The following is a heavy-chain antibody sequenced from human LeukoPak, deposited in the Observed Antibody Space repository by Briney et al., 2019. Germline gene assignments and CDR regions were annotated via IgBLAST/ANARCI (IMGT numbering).Heavy chain of an antibody. J-gene: IGHJ4*02. V-gene: IGHV3-23*01. Sequence: GRSLRLSCAASGFAFSSYAMSWVRQAPGKGLEWVSSIRGSGGSTYSVDSVRGRFTISGDNSKNTLYLQMNSLRAEDTALYYCAKGGSPRAYGSESYSDYWGQGTLVTVSS. D-gene: IGHD3-10*01. CDR2: IRGSGGST. CDR3: AKGGSPRAYGSESYSDY. CDR1: GFAFSSYA.